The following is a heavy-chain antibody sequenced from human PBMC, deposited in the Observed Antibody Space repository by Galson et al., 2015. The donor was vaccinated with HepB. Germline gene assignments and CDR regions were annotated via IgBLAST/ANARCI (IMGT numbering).Heavy chain of an antibody. CDR3: ARILIDDSSGYYYGY. CDR1: GFSLSTSGMC. CDR2: IDWDDDK. V-gene: IGHV2-70*11. D-gene: IGHD3-22*01. Sequence: PALVKPTQTLTLTCTFSGFSLSTSGMCVSWIRQPPGKALEWLASIDWDDDKYYSTSLKTRLTISKDTSKNQVVLTMTNMDPVDTATYYCARILIDDSSGYYYGYWGQGTLVTVSS. J-gene: IGHJ4*02.